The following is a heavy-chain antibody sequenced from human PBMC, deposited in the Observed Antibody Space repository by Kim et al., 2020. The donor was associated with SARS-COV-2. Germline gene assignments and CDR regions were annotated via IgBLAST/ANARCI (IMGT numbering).Heavy chain of an antibody. J-gene: IGHJ4*02. CDR3: ARIRMIVVVITPQYFDY. V-gene: IGHV4-39*01. D-gene: IGHD3-22*01. Sequence: LKSRVTISVDTSKNQFSLKLSSVTAADTAVYYCARIRMIVVVITPQYFDYWGQGTLVTVSS.